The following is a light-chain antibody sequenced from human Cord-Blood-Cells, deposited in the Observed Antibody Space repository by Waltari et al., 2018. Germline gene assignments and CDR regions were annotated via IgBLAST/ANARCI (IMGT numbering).Light chain of an antibody. CDR2: RAS. CDR3: QQYGSSPWT. CDR1: QSVSSSY. Sequence: DIVLTQSPGTLSLSPGERATHSCRASQSVSSSYLAWYQQKPGQAPRLLIYRASNRPTSIPDRFSGSGTGTDFTNAIPGLEPQDFAVYYCQQYGSSPWTVGQRTKVQIQ. J-gene: IGKJ1*01. V-gene: IGKV3-20*01.